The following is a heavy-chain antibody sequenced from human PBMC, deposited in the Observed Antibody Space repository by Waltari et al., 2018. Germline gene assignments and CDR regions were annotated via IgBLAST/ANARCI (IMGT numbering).Heavy chain of an antibody. J-gene: IGHJ6*02. V-gene: IGHV1-69*11. D-gene: IGHD1-1*01. Sequence: QVQLVQSGAEVKKPGSSVKVSCKASGGTFSSYAISWVRQAPGQGLEWMGGILPRRGTANYAQKFQGRVTITADETTSTAYMDLSSLGSEDTAVYYCARVSPYNWNDPSYYYYGMDVWGQGTTVTVSS. CDR1: GGTFSSYA. CDR3: ARVSPYNWNDPSYYYYGMDV. CDR2: ILPRRGTA.